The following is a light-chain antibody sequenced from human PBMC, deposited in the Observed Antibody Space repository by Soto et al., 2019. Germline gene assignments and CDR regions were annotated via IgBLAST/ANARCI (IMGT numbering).Light chain of an antibody. Sequence: EIVLTQSPGTLSLSPGERATLSCRASQSVSSSYLAWYQQKPGQAPRLLLYDASSRATGIPDRFSGSGSGRDFTLTISRLGPEDFAVYYCQQYGSSLYTVGQGTKLEI. V-gene: IGKV3-20*01. CDR2: DAS. CDR3: QQYGSSLYT. J-gene: IGKJ2*01. CDR1: QSVSSSY.